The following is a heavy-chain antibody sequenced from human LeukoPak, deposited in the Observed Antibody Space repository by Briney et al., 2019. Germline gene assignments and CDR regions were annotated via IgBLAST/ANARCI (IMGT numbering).Heavy chain of an antibody. CDR2: IRSKANSYAT. CDR3: TRPVVRDVDY. CDR1: GFTFSVSA. J-gene: IGHJ4*02. D-gene: IGHD5-24*01. Sequence: PGGSLRLSCAASGFTFSVSAMNWVRQASGKGLEWVGRIRSKANSYATAYAASVKGSFTISRDDSKNTAYLQMNSLKTEDTAVYYCTRPVVRDVDYWGQGTLVTVSS. V-gene: IGHV3-73*01.